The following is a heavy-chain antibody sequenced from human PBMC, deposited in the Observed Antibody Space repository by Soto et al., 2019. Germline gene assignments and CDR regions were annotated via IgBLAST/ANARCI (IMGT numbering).Heavy chain of an antibody. CDR3: AKKSLGSITFPALYYFDY. CDR2: ISGGGDAT. Sequence: EVQLLESGGGLVQPGGSLRLSCAASGFTFGNYAFSWVGQAPGKGLEWVSVISGGGDATYYPDSVKGRFTTSRDNSKNTVYLQMNSLRAEDTAVYYCAKKSLGSITFPALYYFDYWGQGTLVTVSS. D-gene: IGHD7-27*01. J-gene: IGHJ4*02. CDR1: GFTFGNYA. V-gene: IGHV3-23*01.